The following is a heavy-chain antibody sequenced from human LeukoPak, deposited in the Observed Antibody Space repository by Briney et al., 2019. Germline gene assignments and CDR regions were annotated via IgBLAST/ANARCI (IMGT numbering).Heavy chain of an antibody. Sequence: GRSLRLSCGASGFTFDDYAMHWVRQAPGKGLEWVSGIRWNGGIIGYADSVKGRFTISRDNAKNSLYLQMNSLRAEDMALYYCAKEGRYGNSFDYWGQGTLLTVSS. V-gene: IGHV3-9*03. D-gene: IGHD4-23*01. CDR1: GFTFDDYA. J-gene: IGHJ4*02. CDR2: IRWNGGII. CDR3: AKEGRYGNSFDY.